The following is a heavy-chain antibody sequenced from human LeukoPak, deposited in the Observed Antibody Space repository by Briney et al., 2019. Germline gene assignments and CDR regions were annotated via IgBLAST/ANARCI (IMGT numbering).Heavy chain of an antibody. J-gene: IGHJ4*02. CDR3: ASRNQRWVYFDY. CDR2: VYYSGST. D-gene: IGHD4-23*01. V-gene: IGHV4-61*08. Sequence: PSETLSLTCTVSGGSISSAGYYWSWIRQHPGKGPEWIGNVYYSGSTYYNPSLKSRVTISVDTSKNQFSLKLSSVTAADTAVYYCASRNQRWVYFDYWGQGTLVTVSS. CDR1: GGSISSAGYY.